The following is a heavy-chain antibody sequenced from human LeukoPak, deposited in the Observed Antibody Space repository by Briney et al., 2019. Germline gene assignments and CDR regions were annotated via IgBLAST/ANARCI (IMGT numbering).Heavy chain of an antibody. V-gene: IGHV4-61*02. CDR3: ARVSYSQDWFDP. CDR2: IYTSGST. J-gene: IGHJ5*02. CDR1: GGSISSGSYY. D-gene: IGHD5-18*01. Sequence: PSQTLSLTGTVTGGSISSGSYYWSWIRQPAGKGLEWIGRIYTSGSTNYNPSLKSRVTISVDTSKNQFSLKLSSVTAADTAVYYCARVSYSQDWFDPWGQGTLVTVSS.